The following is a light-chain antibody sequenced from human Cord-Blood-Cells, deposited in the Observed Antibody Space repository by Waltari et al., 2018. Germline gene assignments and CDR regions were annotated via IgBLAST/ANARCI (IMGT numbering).Light chain of an antibody. CDR3: AAWDDSLSGRV. V-gene: IGLV1-47*01. J-gene: IGLJ3*02. Sequence: QSVLTQPPSASVTPGQRVTISFSASSSNIGSHYVYWYQQLPGTAPKLLIYRNNQRPSGVPDRFSGSKSGTSASLAISGLRSEDEADYYCAAWDDSLSGRVFGGGTKLTVL. CDR2: RNN. CDR1: SSNIGSHY.